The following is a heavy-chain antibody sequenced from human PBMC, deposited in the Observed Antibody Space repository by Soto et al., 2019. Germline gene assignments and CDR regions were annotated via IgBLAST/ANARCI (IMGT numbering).Heavy chain of an antibody. CDR2: FSVYNGNI. D-gene: IGHD4-17*01. Sequence: QVQLVQSGAEVKKPGASVKVSCKASGYTFTNYGISWVRQAPGQGLEWMGWFSVYNGNINYAQKFQGRVTMTTDTSTSTAYMELRSLISDDTAVYYCARGDYGGNSDFLSNWGQGTLVTFSS. V-gene: IGHV1-18*04. CDR3: ARGDYGGNSDFLSN. CDR1: GYTFTNYG. J-gene: IGHJ4*02.